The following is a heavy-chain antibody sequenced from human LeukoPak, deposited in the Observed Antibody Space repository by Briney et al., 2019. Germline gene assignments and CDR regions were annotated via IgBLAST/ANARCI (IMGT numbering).Heavy chain of an antibody. CDR2: MNSNTGNT. CDR3: ARHVEAGRFDP. D-gene: IGHD6-13*01. V-gene: IGHV1-8*01. J-gene: IGHJ5*02. CDR1: GYTFTNYD. Sequence: ASVKVSCKASGYTFTNYDINWVRQATGQGLEWMGWMNSNTGNTGYAQKFQGRATMTRDTSISTAYMELSSLSSEDTAVYYCARHVEAGRFDPWGQGTLVTVSS.